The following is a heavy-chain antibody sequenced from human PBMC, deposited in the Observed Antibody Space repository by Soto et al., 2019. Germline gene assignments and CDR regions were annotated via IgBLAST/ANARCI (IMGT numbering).Heavy chain of an antibody. V-gene: IGHV1-3*01. D-gene: IGHD3-9*01. Sequence: GASVNVSCKASGYTFTSYAMHWVRQAPGQRLEWMGWINAGNGNTKYSQKFQGRVTITRDTSASTAYMELSSLRSEDTAVYYCARGRRGLRYFDWLSAWFDPWGQGTLVTVSS. CDR2: INAGNGNT. CDR1: GYTFTSYA. CDR3: ARGRRGLRYFDWLSAWFDP. J-gene: IGHJ5*02.